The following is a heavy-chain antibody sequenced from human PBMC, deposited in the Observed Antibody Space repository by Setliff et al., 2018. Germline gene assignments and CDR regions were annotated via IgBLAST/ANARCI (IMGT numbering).Heavy chain of an antibody. Sequence: ASVKVSCKASGYIFTRYRITWVRQSPGQGLEWMGWISTRNDDTGYAQKFKGRVTLTTDTSTNTAYMERRSLRSDDTAVYYCARRSGDRGMTTGWPDDFDYWGRGTLVTVSS. J-gene: IGHJ4*01. D-gene: IGHD4-17*01. CDR2: ISTRNDDT. V-gene: IGHV1-18*01. CDR3: ARRSGDRGMTTGWPDDFDY. CDR1: GYIFTRYR.